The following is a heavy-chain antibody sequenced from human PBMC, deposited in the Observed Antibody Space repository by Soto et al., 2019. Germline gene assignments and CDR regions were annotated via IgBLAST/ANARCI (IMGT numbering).Heavy chain of an antibody. D-gene: IGHD2-2*01. CDR1: GGTFGSYA. J-gene: IGHJ6*02. Sequence: QVQLVQSGAEVKKPGSSVKVSCKASGGTFGSYAITWVRRAPGQGLEWLGGIIPILNSPAYAQKFQARVVITADEITNTAYMELNSLRFDDTAVYYCVREAPYCTSATCPKFYAMDVWGQGTTVTVAS. CDR2: IIPILNSP. V-gene: IGHV1-69*01. CDR3: VREAPYCTSATCPKFYAMDV.